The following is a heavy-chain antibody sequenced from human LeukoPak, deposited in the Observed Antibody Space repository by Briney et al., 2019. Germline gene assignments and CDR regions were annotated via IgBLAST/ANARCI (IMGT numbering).Heavy chain of an antibody. J-gene: IGHJ4*02. CDR2: INPNSGGT. Sequence: ASVKVSCKASGYTLTGYYMHWVRQAPGQGLEWMGWINPNSGGTNYAQKFQGRVTMTRDTSISTAYMELSRLRSDDTAVYYCARVDYYGSGSYASYYFDYWGQGTLVTVSS. V-gene: IGHV1-2*02. CDR3: ARVDYYGSGSYASYYFDY. D-gene: IGHD3-10*01. CDR1: GYTLTGYY.